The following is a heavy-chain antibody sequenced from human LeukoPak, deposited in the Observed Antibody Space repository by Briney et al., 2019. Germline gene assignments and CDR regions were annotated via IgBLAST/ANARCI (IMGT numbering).Heavy chain of an antibody. Sequence: GGSLRLSCAASGFTFSSYSMNWVRQAPGKGLEWVSSISSSSRYIYYADLVKGRFTISGDNAKNSLCLQMNSLRAEDTAVYYCARVSVAFDYWGQGTLVTVSS. CDR1: GFTFSSYS. CDR2: ISSSSRYI. CDR3: ARVSVAFDY. V-gene: IGHV3-21*01. J-gene: IGHJ4*02. D-gene: IGHD4-23*01.